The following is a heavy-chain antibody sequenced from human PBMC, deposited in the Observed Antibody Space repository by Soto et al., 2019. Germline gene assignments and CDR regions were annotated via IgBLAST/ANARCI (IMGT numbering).Heavy chain of an antibody. J-gene: IGHJ3*02. D-gene: IGHD3-16*02. CDR3: ARGAGVIPVLPAIAFDI. V-gene: IGHV1-69*02. Sequence: QVQLVQSGAEVKKPGSSVKVSCKASGGTFSSYTISWVRQAPGQGLEWMGRIIPILGIANYAQKFQGRVTITADKSTSTAYMELSSLRSEDTAVYYCARGAGVIPVLPAIAFDIWGQGTMVTVSS. CDR2: IIPILGIA. CDR1: GGTFSSYT.